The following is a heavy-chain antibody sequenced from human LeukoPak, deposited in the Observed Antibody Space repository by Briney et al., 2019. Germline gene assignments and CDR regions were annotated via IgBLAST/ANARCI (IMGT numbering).Heavy chain of an antibody. V-gene: IGHV1-46*01. CDR2: VNPSGGST. J-gene: IGHJ4*02. D-gene: IGHD3-16*01. Sequence: ASVKVSCKACGYTFTSYFMHWERQPPGQGLEWMGLVNPSGGSTNYAQKFQGRVTMTRDMSTSTVFIELDSLRSADTAVYYCARGPGDLGDYWRQGTLVTVSS. CDR1: GYTFTSYF. CDR3: ARGPGDLGDY.